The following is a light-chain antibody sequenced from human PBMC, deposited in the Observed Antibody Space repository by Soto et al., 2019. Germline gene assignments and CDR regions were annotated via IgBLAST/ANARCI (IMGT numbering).Light chain of an antibody. CDR1: SSDIGGYNF. Sequence: QSVLTQPASVSGSPGQSITISCTGTSSDIGGYNFVSWYQQHPGKAPKLMIYVVTDRPSGVSSRFSGSKSGNMASLTISGLQAEDEADYYCSSYTRSNTRVFGGGTKLTVL. CDR2: VVT. J-gene: IGLJ3*02. V-gene: IGLV2-14*03. CDR3: SSYTRSNTRV.